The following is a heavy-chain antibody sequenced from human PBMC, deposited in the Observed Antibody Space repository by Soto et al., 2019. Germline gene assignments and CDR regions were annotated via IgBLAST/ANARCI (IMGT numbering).Heavy chain of an antibody. Sequence: QVQLVESGGVVVQPGRSLRLSCAASGFTFSSYGMHWVRQAPGKGLEWVAVIAYDGSNKDYADSVKGRFTITRDNSKNTLYLQMNSLRAEDTAVYYCAKLPTVTTMNGDYWGQGTLVTVSS. CDR3: AKLPTVTTMNGDY. J-gene: IGHJ4*02. D-gene: IGHD4-17*01. CDR1: GFTFSSYG. CDR2: IAYDGSNK. V-gene: IGHV3-30*18.